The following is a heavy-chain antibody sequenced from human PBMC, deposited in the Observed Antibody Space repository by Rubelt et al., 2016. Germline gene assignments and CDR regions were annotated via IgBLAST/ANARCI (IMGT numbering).Heavy chain of an antibody. J-gene: IGHJ4*02. CDR1: GGSISSNSW. V-gene: IGHV4-4*02. D-gene: IGHD2-2*01. CDR2: INHSGST. CDR3: VRRVDGDCTTTSCCIDY. Sequence: QVQLQESGPGLVKPSGTLSLTCAVSGGSISSNSWWSWVRQPPGQGLEWIGEINHSGSTNYNPSLKSRVIISVDTSKSQFSRRLTSGADADTAIDYGVRRVDGDCTTTSCCIDYWGQGVLATVSS.